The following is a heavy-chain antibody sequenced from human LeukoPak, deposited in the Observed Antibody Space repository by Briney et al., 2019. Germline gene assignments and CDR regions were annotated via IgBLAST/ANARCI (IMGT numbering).Heavy chain of an antibody. CDR2: IYYSGST. D-gene: IGHD2-2*01. V-gene: IGHV4-59*01. CDR1: GGSISTYY. J-gene: IGHJ6*03. Sequence: SETLSLTCTVSGGSISTYYWSWTRQPPGKGLEWIRYIYYSGSTNYNPSLKSRVTISVDTAKNQFSLKLSSVTAADTAVYYCARGRYCSSTSCYVPTYYYYYMDVWGKGTTVTVSS. CDR3: ARGRYCSSTSCYVPTYYYYYMDV.